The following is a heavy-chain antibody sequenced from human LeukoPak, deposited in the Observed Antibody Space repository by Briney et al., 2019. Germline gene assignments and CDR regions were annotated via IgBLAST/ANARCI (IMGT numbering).Heavy chain of an antibody. Sequence: SETLSLTCAVYGGSFSGYYWNWIRQPPGKGLEWIGEINHSGSTNYNPSLKSRVTISVDTSKNQFSLRLTSVTAADTAVYYCARGRSSMVRGYYYYYMDVWGKGTTVTISS. CDR1: GGSFSGYY. CDR2: INHSGST. D-gene: IGHD3-10*01. V-gene: IGHV4-34*01. CDR3: ARGRSSMVRGYYYYYMDV. J-gene: IGHJ6*03.